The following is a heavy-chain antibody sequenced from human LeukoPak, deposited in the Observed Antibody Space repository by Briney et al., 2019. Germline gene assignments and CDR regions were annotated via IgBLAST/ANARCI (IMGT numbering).Heavy chain of an antibody. J-gene: IGHJ4*02. CDR1: VYTFTNYG. CDR2: ISAYNGNT. CDR3: ARDRSSSSL. Sequence: ASVTISCTASVYTFTNYGISWVRHAPGQGLEWMGWISAYNGNTDYAQKFQDRVTMTTDTSTSTAHMQLRGLTSDDAAVYYCARDRSSSSLWGQGTLVTVSS. D-gene: IGHD6-19*01. V-gene: IGHV1-18*01.